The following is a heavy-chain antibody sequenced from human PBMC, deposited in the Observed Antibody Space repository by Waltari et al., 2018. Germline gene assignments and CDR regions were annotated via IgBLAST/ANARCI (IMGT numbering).Heavy chain of an antibody. CDR2: IYYSGST. CDR1: GGSIRRSSYY. J-gene: IGHJ4*02. V-gene: IGHV4-39*07. D-gene: IGHD1-26*01. CDR3: ARQLGQHGY. Sequence: QLQLQESGPGLVKPSETLSLTCTVSGGSIRRSSYYWGWIRQPPGKGLEWIGSIYYSGSTYYNPSLKGRVTISVDTSKNQFSLKLSSVTAADTAVYYCARQLGQHGYWGQGTLVTVSS.